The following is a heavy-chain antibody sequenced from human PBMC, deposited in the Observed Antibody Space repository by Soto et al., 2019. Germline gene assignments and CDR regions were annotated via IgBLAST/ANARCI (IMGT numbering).Heavy chain of an antibody. CDR2: INHSGST. Sequence: QVQLQQWGAGLLKPSETLSLTCAVYGGSFSGYYWSWIRQPPGKGLEWIGEINHSGSTNYNPSLKSSITLAGDTSKNQFALTLSSVTAADTAVYYCARAAPRYCSGGSCSSGRDYWGQGTLVTVSS. CDR1: GGSFSGYY. D-gene: IGHD2-15*01. J-gene: IGHJ4*02. V-gene: IGHV4-34*01. CDR3: ARAAPRYCSGGSCSSGRDY.